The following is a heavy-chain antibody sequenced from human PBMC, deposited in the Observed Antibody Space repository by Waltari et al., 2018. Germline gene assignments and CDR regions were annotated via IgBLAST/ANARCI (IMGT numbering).Heavy chain of an antibody. J-gene: IGHJ4*02. CDR2: INPAGSAK. Sequence: EVQLVEFGGGLVQPGGSLRLSWVGTGFIFMSTIWMSWVRQAPGKGLEWLANINPAGSAKYYVESVKGRFTISINNAENSVYLQMNSLRADDTAVYYCATSSASAGNDWGQGTLVSVSS. CDR3: ATSSASAGND. V-gene: IGHV3-7*01. D-gene: IGHD1-1*01. CDR1: GFIFMSTIW.